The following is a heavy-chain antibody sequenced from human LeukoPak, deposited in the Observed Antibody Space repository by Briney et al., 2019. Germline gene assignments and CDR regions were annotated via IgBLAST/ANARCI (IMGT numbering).Heavy chain of an antibody. CDR1: GYTFTGYY. Sequence: ASVKVSCKASGYTFTGYYMHWVRQAPGQGLEWMGRINPNSGGTNYAQKFQGRVTMTRDTSISTAYMELSRLRSDDTAVYYCARVAARYVGMDVWGQGTTVTVSS. J-gene: IGHJ6*02. D-gene: IGHD6-6*01. CDR2: INPNSGGT. V-gene: IGHV1-2*06. CDR3: ARVAARYVGMDV.